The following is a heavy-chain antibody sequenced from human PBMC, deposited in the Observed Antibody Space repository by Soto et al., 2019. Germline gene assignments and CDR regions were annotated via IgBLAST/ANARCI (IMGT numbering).Heavy chain of an antibody. J-gene: IGHJ6*02. V-gene: IGHV5-51*01. D-gene: IGHD2-2*01. CDR3: ARVPSVVTPGNDYFGVDV. CDR2: IYPNDADT. CDR1: GYRFTNYW. Sequence: PGESLKISCKGSGYRFTNYWIGWARQMPGKDLEWMGIIYPNDADTRYNPSFQGQVTISADKSISTAYLQWTSLKTSDTAMYYCARVPSVVTPGNDYFGVDVWGQGTTVTVSS.